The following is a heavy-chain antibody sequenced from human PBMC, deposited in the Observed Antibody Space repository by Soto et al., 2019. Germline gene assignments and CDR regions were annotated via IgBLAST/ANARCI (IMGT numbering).Heavy chain of an antibody. J-gene: IGHJ3*02. CDR2: INPDGSGA. CDR1: GFTFSRHW. Sequence: GESLKISCAASGFTFSRHWLHWVRQAPGQGPEGVSRINPDGSGADYADFVRGRFTISRDNAKNALFLQMNNLRVEDTAVYYCARPRSMSSSGFDIWGQGTMVTVSS. D-gene: IGHD6-13*01. CDR3: ARPRSMSSSGFDI. V-gene: IGHV3-74*01.